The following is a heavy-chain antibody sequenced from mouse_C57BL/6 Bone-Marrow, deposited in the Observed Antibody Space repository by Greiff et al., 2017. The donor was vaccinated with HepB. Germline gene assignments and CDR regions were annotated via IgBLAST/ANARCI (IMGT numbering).Heavy chain of an antibody. Sequence: EVKLVESGGGLVKPGGSLKLSCAASGFTFSDYGMHWVRQAPEKGLEWVAYISSGSSTIYYADTVKGRFTISRDNAKNTLFLQMTSLRSEDTAMYYCASDYYGKTPYYAMDYWGQGTSVTVSS. CDR1: GFTFSDYG. J-gene: IGHJ4*01. CDR2: ISSGSSTI. D-gene: IGHD1-1*01. V-gene: IGHV5-17*01. CDR3: ASDYYGKTPYYAMDY.